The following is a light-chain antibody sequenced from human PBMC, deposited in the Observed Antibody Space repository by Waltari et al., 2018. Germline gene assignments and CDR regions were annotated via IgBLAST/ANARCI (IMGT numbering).Light chain of an antibody. V-gene: IGKV4-1*01. CDR3: QQSYSTPLT. CDR2: WAS. J-gene: IGKJ2*01. CDR1: QSVLYSSDNRNY. Sequence: DIVMTQSPDSLAVSLGERATINCKSSQSVLYSSDNRNYLAWYQQKPGQPPKLLIYWASTRESGVPERFSGSGSGTDFTLTISSLQAEDVAVYYCQQSYSTPLTFGQGTKLEVK.